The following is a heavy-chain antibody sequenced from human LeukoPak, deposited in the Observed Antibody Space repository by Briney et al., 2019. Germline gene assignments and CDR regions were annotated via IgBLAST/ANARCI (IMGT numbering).Heavy chain of an antibody. Sequence: GESLKISCQGSGYRFTSYWIGWVRQVPGQGLEWLGIIYPGDSNTRYSPSLQGQVTISADDSINTAYLQWRSLTASDTATYYCARRKDWYFDLWGPGTLVTVSS. D-gene: IGHD1-14*01. V-gene: IGHV5-51*01. CDR3: ARRKDWYFDL. CDR2: IYPGDSNT. CDR1: GYRFTSYW. J-gene: IGHJ2*01.